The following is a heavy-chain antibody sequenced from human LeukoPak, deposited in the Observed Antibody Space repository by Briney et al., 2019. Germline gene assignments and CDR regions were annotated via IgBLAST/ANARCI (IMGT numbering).Heavy chain of an antibody. CDR3: ARQGVRGVIISARFDY. Sequence: PSETLSLTCAVYGGSFSGYYWSWIRQPPGKGLEWIGEINHSGSTNYNPSLNSRVTISVDTSKNQFSLKLSSVPAADTAVYYCARQGVRGVIISARFDYWGQGTLVTVSS. D-gene: IGHD3-10*01. V-gene: IGHV4-34*01. CDR1: GGSFSGYY. J-gene: IGHJ4*02. CDR2: INHSGST.